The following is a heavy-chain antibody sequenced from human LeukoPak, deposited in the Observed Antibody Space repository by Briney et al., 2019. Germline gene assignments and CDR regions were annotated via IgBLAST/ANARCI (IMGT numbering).Heavy chain of an antibody. CDR1: GGSISTNY. CDR3: ASGRVIVADS. CDR2: MYYSGST. J-gene: IGHJ4*02. D-gene: IGHD3-16*02. V-gene: IGHV4-59*01. Sequence: KPSETLSLTCVVSGGSISTNYWSWIRQPPGKELEWIGYMYYSGSTNYKPSLKSRATISVDTSKSQFSLKLSSVTAADTAVYYCASGRVIVADSWGQGTLVTVSS.